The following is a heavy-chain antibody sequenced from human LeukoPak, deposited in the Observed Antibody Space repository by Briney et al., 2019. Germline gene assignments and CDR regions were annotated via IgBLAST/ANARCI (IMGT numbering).Heavy chain of an antibody. D-gene: IGHD3-22*01. Sequence: PGGSLRLSCITSGFTFSNSGMHWVRQAPGKGLEWVSSISSSSRYIYYADSVKGRFTISRDNAKNSLYLQMNSLRAEDTAVYYCAREGGFYDSSGYYLTFDYWGQGTLVTVSS. CDR1: GFTFSNSG. CDR3: AREGGFYDSSGYYLTFDY. V-gene: IGHV3-21*06. CDR2: ISSSSRYI. J-gene: IGHJ4*02.